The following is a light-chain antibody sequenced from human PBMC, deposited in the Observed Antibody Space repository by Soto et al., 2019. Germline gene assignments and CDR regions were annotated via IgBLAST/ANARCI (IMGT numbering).Light chain of an antibody. J-gene: IGKJ1*01. Sequence: EIVLTQSPGTLSLSPGERATLSCRASQSVSCSSLAWYQQKPGQAPRLLIYGASSRATGIPDRFSGSGSGTDSTLTISRLEPEDFAVFFCQHYGSSLWTFGQGTKVDIK. CDR3: QHYGSSLWT. CDR2: GAS. V-gene: IGKV3-20*01. CDR1: QSVSCSS.